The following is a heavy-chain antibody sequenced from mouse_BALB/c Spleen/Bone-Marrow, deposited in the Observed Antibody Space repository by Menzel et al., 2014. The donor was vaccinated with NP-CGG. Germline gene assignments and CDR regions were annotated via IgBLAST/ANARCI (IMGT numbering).Heavy chain of an antibody. CDR1: GFSLSRYV. J-gene: IGHJ2*01. V-gene: IGHV5-6-5*01. CDR3: ARDIYYFDL. CDR2: IGSGGKT. Sequence: EESGGRLVTPGTPLTLTCTVSGFSLSRYVVTWVRQAPGKGLEWVGFIGSGGKTYYASWAKGRFTISKTSTTVDLKITSPTTEDTATYFCARDIYYFDLWGQGTLVTVSS.